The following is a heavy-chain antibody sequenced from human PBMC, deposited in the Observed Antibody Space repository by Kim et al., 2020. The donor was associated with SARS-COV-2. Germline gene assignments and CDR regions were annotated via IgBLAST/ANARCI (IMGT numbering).Heavy chain of an antibody. CDR2: FDPENGET. CDR1: GYTLTGLS. Sequence: ASVKVSCKASGYTLTGLSMHWVRQAPGQGLEWMGGFDPENGETKYSQKFQGRVTMTGDTSTGTAYMELSSLRSEDTAVYYCATGVITSFGVVIRYGMDYWGQGTTVTVSS. D-gene: IGHD3-3*01. J-gene: IGHJ6*02. CDR3: ATGVITSFGVVIRYGMDY. V-gene: IGHV1-24*01.